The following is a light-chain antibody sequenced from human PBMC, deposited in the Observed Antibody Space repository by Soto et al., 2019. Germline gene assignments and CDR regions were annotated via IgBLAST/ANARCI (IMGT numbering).Light chain of an antibody. J-gene: IGLJ1*01. CDR1: SANVGNNY. Sequence: VVAQPPSESGTPGQRVTISCSGRSANVGNNYVCWYQQLPGAAPKLLIYSNNQRPSGVPDRFSGSKSGSSASLAISGLRSEDEGDYYCVSWDDSLSGLVFGTGTKLTVL. CDR3: VSWDDSLSGLV. CDR2: SNN. V-gene: IGLV1-47*02.